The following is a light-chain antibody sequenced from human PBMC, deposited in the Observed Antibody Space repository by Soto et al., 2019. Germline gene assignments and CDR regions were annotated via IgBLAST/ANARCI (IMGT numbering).Light chain of an antibody. Sequence: QSVLTQPASVSGSPGQSIPISCTGTSSDIGGYKYVSWYQQNPDKAPKLMIYDVSYRPSGVSDRFSGSKSGNTASLTISGLQAEDEADYYCSSYTNINTHVFGTGTKVTVL. V-gene: IGLV2-14*01. CDR2: DVS. J-gene: IGLJ1*01. CDR3: SSYTNINTHV. CDR1: SSDIGGYKY.